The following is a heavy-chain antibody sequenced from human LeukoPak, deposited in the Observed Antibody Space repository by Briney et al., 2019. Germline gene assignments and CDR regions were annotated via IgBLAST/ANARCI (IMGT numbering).Heavy chain of an antibody. J-gene: IGHJ6*03. CDR1: GGTFSSYA. CDR3: ARGHRNYYDSSGYSRMDV. CDR2: IIPIFGTA. V-gene: IGHV1-69*05. Sequence: ASVKVSCKASGGTFSSYAISWVRQAPGQGLEWMGGIIPIFGTANYAQKFQGRVTITTDESTSTAYMELSSLRSEDTAVYYCARGHRNYYDSSGYSRMDVWGKGTTVTVSS. D-gene: IGHD3-22*01.